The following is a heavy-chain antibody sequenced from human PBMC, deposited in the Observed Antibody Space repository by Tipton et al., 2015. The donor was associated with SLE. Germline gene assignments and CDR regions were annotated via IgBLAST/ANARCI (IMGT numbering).Heavy chain of an antibody. Sequence: TLSLTCSVSGDSISSSSYYWSWIRQPPGKGLEWIGYIYYSGSTNYNPSLKSRVTISVDTSKNQFSLKLSSVTAADTAVYYCARGGGNANWYFDLWGRGTLVTVSS. CDR2: IYYSGST. CDR3: ARGGGNANWYFDL. J-gene: IGHJ2*01. D-gene: IGHD4-23*01. CDR1: GDSISSSSYY. V-gene: IGHV4-61*01.